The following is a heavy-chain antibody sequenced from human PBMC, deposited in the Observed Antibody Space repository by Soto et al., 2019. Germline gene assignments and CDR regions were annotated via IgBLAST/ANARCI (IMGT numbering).Heavy chain of an antibody. Sequence: QVQLRQSGPGLVKPSGTLSLTCTVSGGSIISSNYWTWVRQSPGKGLEWIGEIYNSGGTDYNPSLRIRVTITLDRSQNQFSLNLTSVTAADTAVFYCACSYGYYTPRRAEVFQIWGHGTMVIVSS. V-gene: IGHV4-4*02. J-gene: IGHJ3*02. CDR2: IYNSGGT. CDR3: ACSYGYYTPRRAEVFQI. CDR1: GGSIISSNY. D-gene: IGHD4-17*01.